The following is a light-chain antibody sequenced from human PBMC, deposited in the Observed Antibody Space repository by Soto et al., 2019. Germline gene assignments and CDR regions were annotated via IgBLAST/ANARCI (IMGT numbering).Light chain of an antibody. J-gene: IGLJ1*01. CDR1: SSDVGSYNL. Sequence: QSALPQPASVSGSPVQSITISCTGTSSDVGSYNLVSWYQQRPGKAPKVMIYEVTKRPSGVSNRFSGSKSGNTASLTISGLQAEDEADYYCCSYAGSTTYYVFGIGTKVTVL. V-gene: IGLV2-23*02. CDR3: CSYAGSTTYYV. CDR2: EVT.